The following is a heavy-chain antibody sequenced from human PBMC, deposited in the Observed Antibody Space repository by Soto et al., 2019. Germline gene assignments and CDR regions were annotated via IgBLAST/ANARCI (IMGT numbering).Heavy chain of an antibody. D-gene: IGHD1-1*01. CDR1: GFTFSNYW. Sequence: EVQLVESGGGLVQPGGSLRLSCAGSGFTFSNYWMNWVRQTPGKGLEWVANIKQDGSAKNYVESVKGRFTISRDNAKNVVYLQANSLRAEDTAVSYCAGGTGWVHDYWGQGTLVTVSS. J-gene: IGHJ4*02. V-gene: IGHV3-7*04. CDR3: AGGTGWVHDY. CDR2: IKQDGSAK.